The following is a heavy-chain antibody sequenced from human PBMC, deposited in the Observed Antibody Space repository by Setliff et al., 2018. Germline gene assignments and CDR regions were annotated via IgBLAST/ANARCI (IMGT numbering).Heavy chain of an antibody. Sequence: PSETLSLTCTVSGGSISSDSYYWGWIRQPPGKGLEWIGSIYYSGNIYYNPSLKSRVTMSVDTSKNQFSLKLRSVTAADTAVYYCARGNSRSSVWYVVPHFDYWGQGTLVTVSS. CDR2: IYYSGNI. D-gene: IGHD6-19*01. V-gene: IGHV4-39*01. J-gene: IGHJ4*02. CDR3: ARGNSRSSVWYVVPHFDY. CDR1: GGSISSDSYY.